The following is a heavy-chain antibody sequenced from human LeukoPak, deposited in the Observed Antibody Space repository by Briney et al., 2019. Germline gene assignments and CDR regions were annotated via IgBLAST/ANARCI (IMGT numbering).Heavy chain of an antibody. V-gene: IGHV3-53*01. CDR2: IYSAGST. Sequence: GGSLRLSCAASGFTVSSNYMSRVRQAPGNELEGVSVIYSAGSTYYADSVKGRFTISRDNSKNTLYLQMNSLRAEDTAVYYCASGFAAAQQSLKYWGQGTLVTVSS. CDR1: GFTVSSNY. D-gene: IGHD2-2*01. CDR3: ASGFAAAQQSLKY. J-gene: IGHJ4*02.